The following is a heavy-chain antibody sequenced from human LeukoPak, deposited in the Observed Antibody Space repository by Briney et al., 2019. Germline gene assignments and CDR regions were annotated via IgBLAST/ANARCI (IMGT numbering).Heavy chain of an antibody. V-gene: IGHV1-69*13. CDR3: ASLLDYDILTGYPLDY. CDR1: GYTFADYY. D-gene: IGHD3-9*01. CDR2: IIPIFGTA. Sequence: SVKVSCQASGYTFADYYIHWVRQAPGQGLEWMGGIIPIFGTANYAQKFQGRVTITADESTSTAYMELSSLRSEDTAVYYCASLLDYDILTGYPLDYWGQGTLVTVSS. J-gene: IGHJ4*02.